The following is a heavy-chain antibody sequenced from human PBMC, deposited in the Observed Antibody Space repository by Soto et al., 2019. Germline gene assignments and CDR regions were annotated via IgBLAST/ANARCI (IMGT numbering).Heavy chain of an antibody. V-gene: IGHV3-30*18. CDR3: AKEIPRRLRFLEWLLNGMDV. CDR1: GFTFSSYG. J-gene: IGHJ6*02. Sequence: GGSLRLSCAASGFTFSSYGMHWVRQAPGKGLEWVAVISYDGSNKYYADSVKGRFTISRDNSKNTLYLQMNSLRAEDTAVYYCAKEIPRRLRFLEWLLNGMDVWGQGTTVTVSS. CDR2: ISYDGSNK. D-gene: IGHD3-3*01.